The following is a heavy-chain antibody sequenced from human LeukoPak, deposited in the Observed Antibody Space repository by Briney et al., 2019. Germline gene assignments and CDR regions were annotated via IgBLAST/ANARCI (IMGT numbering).Heavy chain of an antibody. CDR1: GFTFSTYR. D-gene: IGHD4-11*01. CDR3: TRVEETATTAAIIRKYSYYYYYMDV. V-gene: IGHV3-7*01. J-gene: IGHJ6*03. Sequence: GGSLRLSCAASGFTFSTYRMSWVRQAPGKGLEWVANIKQDGSERHYVDSVKGRFTISRDNAKNSLYLQMSSLRAEDTAVYYCTRVEETATTAAIIRKYSYYYYYMDVWGKGNTVTVSS. CDR2: IKQDGSER.